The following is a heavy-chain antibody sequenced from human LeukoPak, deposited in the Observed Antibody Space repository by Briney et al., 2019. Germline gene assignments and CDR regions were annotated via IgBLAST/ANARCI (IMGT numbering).Heavy chain of an antibody. CDR2: ISSSSSYI. V-gene: IGHV3-21*01. J-gene: IGHJ1*01. D-gene: IGHD4-23*01. Sequence: GSLRLSCAASGFTFSSYSMNWVRQAPGKGLEWVSSISSSSSYIYYAGSVKGRFTISRGNAKNSLYLQMNSLRAEDTAVYYCASMNGGNSDYFQHWGQGTLVTVSS. CDR1: GFTFSSYS. CDR3: ASMNGGNSDYFQH.